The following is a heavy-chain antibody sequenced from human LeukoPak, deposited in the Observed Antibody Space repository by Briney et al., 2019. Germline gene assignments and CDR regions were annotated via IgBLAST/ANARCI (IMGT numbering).Heavy chain of an antibody. CDR3: ARDLYSSGWTDY. CDR2: IYSGGST. D-gene: IGHD6-19*01. Sequence: PGGSLRLSCAASGFPLSSYSINWVRQAPGKGLEWVSVIYSGGSTYYADSVKGRFTISRDNSKNTLYLQMNSLRAEDTAVYYCARDLYSSGWTDYWGQGTLVTVSS. V-gene: IGHV3-53*01. CDR1: GFPLSSYS. J-gene: IGHJ4*02.